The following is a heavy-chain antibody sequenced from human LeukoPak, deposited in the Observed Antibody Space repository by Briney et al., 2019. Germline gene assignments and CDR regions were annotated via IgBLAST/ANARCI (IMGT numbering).Heavy chain of an antibody. V-gene: IGHV3-23*01. CDR2: ISGSGGST. CDR1: GFTFSSYA. D-gene: IGHD3-22*01. CDR3: AKYYDSSGYSDY. J-gene: IGHJ4*02. Sequence: GSLRLSCAASGFTFSSYAMSWVRQAPGKGLEWVSAISGSGGSTYYADSVKGRFTISRDNSKNTLYLQINSLRAEDTAVYYCAKYYDSSGYSDYWGQGTLVTVSS.